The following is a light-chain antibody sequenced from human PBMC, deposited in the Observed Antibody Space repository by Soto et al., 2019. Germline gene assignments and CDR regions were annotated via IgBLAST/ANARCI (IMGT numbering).Light chain of an antibody. CDR3: SSYTSSSTVV. J-gene: IGLJ2*01. Sequence: QSALTQPASVSGSPGQSITISCTGTSSDVGAYNYVSWYQHHPGKAPKLLIYDVSHRPSGVSNRFSGSKSGNTASLTISGLQAEDEAYYYCSSYTSSSTVVFGGGTKLTVL. V-gene: IGLV2-14*03. CDR2: DVS. CDR1: SSDVGAYNY.